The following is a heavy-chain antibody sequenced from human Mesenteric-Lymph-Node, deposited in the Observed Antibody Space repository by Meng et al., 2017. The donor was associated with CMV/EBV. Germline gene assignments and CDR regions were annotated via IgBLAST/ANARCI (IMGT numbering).Heavy chain of an antibody. CDR3: ARASQSTYSGSYDGWFDP. CDR2: ISSSGSTI. J-gene: IGHJ5*02. CDR1: FTCSDYY. D-gene: IGHD1-26*01. V-gene: IGHV3-11*01. Sequence: FTCSDYYMSWIRQAPGKGLEWVSYISSSGSTIYYADSVKGRFTISRDNAKNSLYLQMNSLRAEDTAVYYCARASQSTYSGSYDGWFDPWGQGTLVTVSS.